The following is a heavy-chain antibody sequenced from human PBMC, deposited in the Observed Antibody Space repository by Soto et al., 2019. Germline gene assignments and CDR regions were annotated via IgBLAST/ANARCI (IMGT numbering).Heavy chain of an antibody. V-gene: IGHV3-30*18. Sequence: QVQLMESGGSVLQPGRSLRLSCAASGFTFSSYGMHWVRQAPGKGLEWVTIISNDGSIQYYGDSVKGRFTVSRDNSKNTLFLEMHSLTAEDTATYYCAKDRRDSSGTCSRCFGMDVWGPGTTVTVSS. D-gene: IGHD3-22*01. J-gene: IGHJ6*02. CDR2: ISNDGSIQ. CDR1: GFTFSSYG. CDR3: AKDRRDSSGTCSRCFGMDV.